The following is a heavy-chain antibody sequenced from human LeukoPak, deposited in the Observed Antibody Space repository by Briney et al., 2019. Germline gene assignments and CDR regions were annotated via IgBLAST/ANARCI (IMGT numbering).Heavy chain of an antibody. J-gene: IGHJ4*02. CDR3: AKSGLNRFDY. CDR2: IKQDGSEK. Sequence: PGGSLRLSCAASGFTFSSYWMSWVRQAPGKGLEWVANIKQDGSEKYYVDSVKGRFTISRDNSKNTLYLQMNSLRAEDTAVYYCAKSGLNRFDYWGQGILVTVSS. V-gene: IGHV3-7*03. D-gene: IGHD1-14*01. CDR1: GFTFSSYW.